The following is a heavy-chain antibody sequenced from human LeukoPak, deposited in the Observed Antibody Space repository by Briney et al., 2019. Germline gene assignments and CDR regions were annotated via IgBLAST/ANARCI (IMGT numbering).Heavy chain of an antibody. CDR1: GGSFSGYY. CDR2: INHSGST. CDR3: ARDPYDSSGYPDY. D-gene: IGHD3-22*01. Sequence: PSETLSLTCAVYGGSFSGYYWSWIRQPPGKGLEWIGEINHSGSTNYNPSLKSRVTISVDTSKNQFSLKLSSVTAADTAVYYCARDPYDSSGYPDYWGQGTLVTVSS. V-gene: IGHV4-34*01. J-gene: IGHJ4*02.